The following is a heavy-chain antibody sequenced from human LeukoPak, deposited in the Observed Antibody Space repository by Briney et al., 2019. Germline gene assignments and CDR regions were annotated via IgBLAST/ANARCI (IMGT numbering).Heavy chain of an antibody. D-gene: IGHD3-10*01. CDR3: ARDLSGSLYFDY. CDR1: GASISPYY. Sequence: SGTLSLTCTVSGASISPYYWNWIRQPAGKGLEWIGRLYPSGSSDQNPSLKSRVSISVGTSSDQFSLRVTSVTAADTATYYCARDLSGSLYFDYWGQGILVTVSA. V-gene: IGHV4-4*07. CDR2: LYPSGSS. J-gene: IGHJ4*02.